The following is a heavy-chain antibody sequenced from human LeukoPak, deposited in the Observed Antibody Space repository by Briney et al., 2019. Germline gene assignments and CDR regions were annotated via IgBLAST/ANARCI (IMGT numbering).Heavy chain of an antibody. J-gene: IGHJ4*02. CDR2: ISSGFSST. CDR3: ASHAYYFDY. V-gene: IGHV3-21*01. D-gene: IGHD3-16*01. CDR1: GFTFSSYS. Sequence: GGSLRLSCAASGFTFSSYSMNWVRQAPGKGLEWVSPISSGFSSTDYADSVKGRFTISRDNAKNSLYLQMSSLRAEDTAVYYCASHAYYFDYWGQGSLVTVSS.